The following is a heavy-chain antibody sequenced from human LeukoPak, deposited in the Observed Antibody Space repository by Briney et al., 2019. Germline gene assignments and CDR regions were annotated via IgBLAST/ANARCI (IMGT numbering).Heavy chain of an antibody. CDR2: IIPIFGTA. D-gene: IGHD3-22*01. J-gene: IGHJ4*02. CDR1: GGTFSSYA. V-gene: IGHV1-69*06. CDR3: ERDYDSSGSFDY. Sequence: GASVKVSCKASGGTFSSYAISCVRQAPGQGLEWMGGIIPIFGTANYAQKFQGRVTITADKSTSTAYMELTSLRCEDTALYYCERDYDSSGSFDYWGQGTLVTVSS.